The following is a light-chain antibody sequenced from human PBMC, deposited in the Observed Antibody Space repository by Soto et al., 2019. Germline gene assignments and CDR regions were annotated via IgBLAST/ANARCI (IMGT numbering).Light chain of an antibody. CDR1: QSVRSSY. Sequence: ENVLTQSPGTLSLSPGERATLSCRASQSVRSSYLTWYQQKPGQAPRLLIYGASSRATDIPDRFSGSGYGTDFTLTISRLEPEDFAVYYCQQYDSSPVTFGQGTKLEIQ. CDR3: QQYDSSPVT. J-gene: IGKJ2*01. CDR2: GAS. V-gene: IGKV3-20*01.